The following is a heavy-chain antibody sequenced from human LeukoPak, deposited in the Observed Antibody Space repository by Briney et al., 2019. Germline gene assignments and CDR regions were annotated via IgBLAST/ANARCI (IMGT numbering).Heavy chain of an antibody. Sequence: PGGSLRLSCAASGFTFSSYAMSWVRQAPGKGLEWVSAIRGSGGSTYYADSVKGRFTISRDNSKNTLYLQMNSLRAEDTAVYYCAKAAYYDILTGYPNNFDYWGQGTLVTVSS. CDR2: IRGSGGST. CDR1: GFTFSSYA. J-gene: IGHJ4*02. CDR3: AKAAYYDILTGYPNNFDY. D-gene: IGHD3-9*01. V-gene: IGHV3-23*01.